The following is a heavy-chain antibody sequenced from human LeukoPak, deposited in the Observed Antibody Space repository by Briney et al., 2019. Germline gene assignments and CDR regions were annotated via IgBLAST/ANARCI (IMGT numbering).Heavy chain of an antibody. CDR3: ARDRIRGGYKEFDY. Sequence: GASVKVSCKASGRTFSSYAISWVRQAPGQGLEWMGGIIPIFGTANYAQKFQGRVTITTDESTSTAYMELSSLRSEDTAVYYCARDRIRGGYKEFDYWGQGTLVTVSS. J-gene: IGHJ4*02. V-gene: IGHV1-69*05. D-gene: IGHD5-24*01. CDR1: GRTFSSYA. CDR2: IIPIFGTA.